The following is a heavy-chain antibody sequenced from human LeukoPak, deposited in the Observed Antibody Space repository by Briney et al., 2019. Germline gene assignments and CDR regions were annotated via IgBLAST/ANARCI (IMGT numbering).Heavy chain of an antibody. CDR3: ARDKGLSCRGGTCSMES. J-gene: IGHJ5*02. CDR1: GYIFTKYG. CDR2: ISTYDGNA. Sequence: ASVKVSCKSSGYIFTKYGISWVRQAPGQGLEWMGWISTYDGNANYAQQLQGRVTMTKDTSTSTAYMELRSLISDDTAVYYCARDKGLSCRGGTCSMESWGQGTLVNVSS. D-gene: IGHD2-15*01. V-gene: IGHV1-18*01.